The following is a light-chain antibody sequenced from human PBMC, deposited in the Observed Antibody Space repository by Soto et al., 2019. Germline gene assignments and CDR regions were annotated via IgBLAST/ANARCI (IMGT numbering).Light chain of an antibody. CDR1: QSVNSD. V-gene: IGKV3-15*01. CDR2: GAS. CDR3: QQYNSWPPYT. J-gene: IGKJ2*01. Sequence: EILLTQSPATMSVSPGDRATLSCRASQSVNSDLAWYQQKPGQAPRLLIFGASTRATGIPTRFSGSGSGTEFTLSIRSLQSEDLAGFCCQQYNSWPPYTFGQGTKREIK.